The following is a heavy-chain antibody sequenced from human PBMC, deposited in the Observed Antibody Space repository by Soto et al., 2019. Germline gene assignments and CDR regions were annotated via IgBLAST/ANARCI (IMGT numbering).Heavy chain of an antibody. J-gene: IGHJ5*02. CDR3: SASRDYNWFDP. V-gene: IGHV3-30-3*01. Sequence: GGSLRLSCAASEFAFSTHAMHWVRQAPGEGLEWVAVISFDGTNKYYADSVKGRFTISRDNSRSTLYLQMNSLRIEDTAVYYCSASRDYNWFDPWGQGTLVTAPQ. D-gene: IGHD2-21*02. CDR1: EFAFSTHA. CDR2: ISFDGTNK.